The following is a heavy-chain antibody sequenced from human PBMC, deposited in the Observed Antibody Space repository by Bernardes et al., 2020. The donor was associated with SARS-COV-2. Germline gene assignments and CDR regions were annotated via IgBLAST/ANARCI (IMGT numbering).Heavy chain of an antibody. CDR1: GFTFSSYA. Sequence: GGSLRLCCAASGFTFSSYAMSWVRQAPGKGLEWVSAISGSGGSTYYADSVKGRFTISRDNSKNTLYLQMNSLRAEDTAVYYCAKDLGILTGYTPNWGQGTLVTVSS. CDR3: AKDLGILTGYTPN. J-gene: IGHJ4*02. D-gene: IGHD3-9*01. V-gene: IGHV3-23*01. CDR2: ISGSGGST.